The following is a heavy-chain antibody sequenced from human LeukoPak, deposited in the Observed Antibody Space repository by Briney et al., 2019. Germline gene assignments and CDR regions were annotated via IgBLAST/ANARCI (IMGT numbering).Heavy chain of an antibody. CDR3: ARGSIAARPFDY. CDR2: IIPIFGTA. V-gene: IGHV1-69*13. Sequence: SVKASCKASGGTFSSYAISWVRQAPGQGLEWMGGIIPIFGTANYAQKFQGRVTITADEPTSTAYMELSSLRSEDTAVYYCARGSIAARPFDYWGQGTLVTVSS. CDR1: GGTFSSYA. D-gene: IGHD6-6*01. J-gene: IGHJ4*02.